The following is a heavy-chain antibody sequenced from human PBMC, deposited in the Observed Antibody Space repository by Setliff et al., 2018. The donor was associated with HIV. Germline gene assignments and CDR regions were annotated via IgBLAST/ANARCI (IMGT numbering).Heavy chain of an antibody. CDR2: INPSGDST. J-gene: IGHJ4*02. V-gene: IGHV1-46*03. CDR3: ARSYYGSGCYQGVLDY. CDR1: GFTFTRYY. D-gene: IGHD3-10*01. Sequence: GASVKVSCKASGFTFTRYYMHWVRQAPGQGLEWMGIINPSGDSTTYAQKFQGRVTMTRDTSTSTVYMELSSLRSEDTAVYFCARSYYGSGCYQGVLDYWGQGTLVTV.